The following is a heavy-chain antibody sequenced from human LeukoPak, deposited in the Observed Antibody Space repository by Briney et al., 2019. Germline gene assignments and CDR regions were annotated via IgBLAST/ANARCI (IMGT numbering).Heavy chain of an antibody. D-gene: IGHD3-10*01. CDR3: AREGTYYGSETYYYYGMDV. CDR2: ISSGSTYI. Sequence: PGGSLRLSCAASGFTFTNYSMNWVRQAPGKGLEWVSSISSGSTYIYHADSVRGRFTISRDNAKNSLYLQMNSLRAEDTALYYCAREGTYYGSETYYYYGMDVWGQGTTVTVSS. CDR1: GFTFTNYS. J-gene: IGHJ6*02. V-gene: IGHV3-21*01.